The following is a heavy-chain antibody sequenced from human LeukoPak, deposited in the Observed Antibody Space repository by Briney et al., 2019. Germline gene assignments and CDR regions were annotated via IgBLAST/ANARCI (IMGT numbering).Heavy chain of an antibody. Sequence: GGSLRLSCAASGFTFSSYAMHWVRQAPGKGQEWVAVISYDGSNKYYADSVKGRFTISRDNSKNTLYLQMNSLRAEDTAVYYCARVTRYYDSSALGYYFDYWGQGTLVTVSS. J-gene: IGHJ4*02. CDR3: ARVTRYYDSSALGYYFDY. CDR2: ISYDGSNK. V-gene: IGHV3-30-3*01. CDR1: GFTFSSYA. D-gene: IGHD3-22*01.